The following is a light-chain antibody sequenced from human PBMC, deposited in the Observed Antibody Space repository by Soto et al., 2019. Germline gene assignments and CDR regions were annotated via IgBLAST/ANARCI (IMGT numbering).Light chain of an antibody. CDR2: DAS. V-gene: IGKV1-5*01. J-gene: IGKJ2*01. CDR1: ESISYW. CDR3: QHYDSHSKT. Sequence: DIQLTQSPSTLTASVGDRVTIGCRASESISYWLAWYQQKPGKAPKLLIYDASSLRSGVPSRFSGSGSGTEFTLTISTLQPDDFATYYCQHYDSHSKTFGQGTQLEIK.